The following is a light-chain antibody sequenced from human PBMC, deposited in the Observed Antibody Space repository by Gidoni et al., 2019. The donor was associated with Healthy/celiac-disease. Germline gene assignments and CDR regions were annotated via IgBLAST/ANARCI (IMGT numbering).Light chain of an antibody. CDR1: QNVSSSY. CDR2: GAS. V-gene: IGKV3-20*01. J-gene: IGKJ2*01. Sequence: EIVLTQSPGTLSLSPGERATLSCSASQNVSSSYLAWYQQKPGQAPRLLIYGASSRATGIPDRFSGSGSGTDFTLTISRLEPEDFAVYYCQQYGSSPYTFGQGTKLEIK. CDR3: QQYGSSPYT.